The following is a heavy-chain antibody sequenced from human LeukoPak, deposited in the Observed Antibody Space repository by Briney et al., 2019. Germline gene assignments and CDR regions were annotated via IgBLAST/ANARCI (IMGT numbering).Heavy chain of an antibody. V-gene: IGHV4-59*01. J-gene: IGHJ4*02. Sequence: SETLSLTCTVSGGSISSYYWSWIRQPPGKGLEWRGYIYYSGSTSYNPSLKSRVTISVDTSKNQFSLKLSSVTAADTAVYYCARVYHNQYSSGWYGAYYFDYWGQGTLVTVSS. CDR3: ARVYHNQYSSGWYGAYYFDY. D-gene: IGHD6-19*01. CDR2: IYYSGST. CDR1: GGSISSYY.